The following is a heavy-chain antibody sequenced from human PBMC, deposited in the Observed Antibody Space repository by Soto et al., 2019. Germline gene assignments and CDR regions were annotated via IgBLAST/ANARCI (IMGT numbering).Heavy chain of an antibody. CDR2: INPSGGST. V-gene: IGHV1-46*01. Sequence: ASVKVSCKASGYTFTSYYMHWVRQAPGQGLEWMGIINPSGGSTSYAQKFQGRVTMTRDTSTSTVYMELSSLRSEDTAVYYCARRPIPNYTTTYYYYGLDGWGQGTTVTVSS. J-gene: IGHJ6*02. CDR3: ARRPIPNYTTTYYYYGLDG. D-gene: IGHD3-3*01. CDR1: GYTFTSYY.